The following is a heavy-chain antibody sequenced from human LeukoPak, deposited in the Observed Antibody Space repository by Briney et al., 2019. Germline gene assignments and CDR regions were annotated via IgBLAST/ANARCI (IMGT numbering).Heavy chain of an antibody. J-gene: IGHJ6*02. Sequence: GASVKVSCKASGYTFTSNYMHWVRQAPGQGLEWMGIINPSGGSTSYAQKFQGRVTMTRDTSTSTVYMELSSLRSEDTAVYYCAREGNVVVTEYYYYYYGMDVWGQGTTVTVSS. CDR3: AREGNVVVTEYYYYYYGMDV. CDR2: INPSGGST. CDR1: GYTFTSNY. V-gene: IGHV1-46*01. D-gene: IGHD2-21*02.